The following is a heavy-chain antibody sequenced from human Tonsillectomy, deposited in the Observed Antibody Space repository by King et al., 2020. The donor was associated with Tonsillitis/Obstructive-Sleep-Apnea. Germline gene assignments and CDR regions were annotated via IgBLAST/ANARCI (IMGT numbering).Heavy chain of an antibody. Sequence: VQLVESGGGVVQPGRSLRLSCAASGFTFSSYAMHWVRQAPGKGLEWVAVMSYDGSNKYYADSVEGRFTISRDNPKKTLYLQMNSLRAEATAEYYCARPNMVRGVIGGDYCDYWGQGTLVTVSS. CDR3: ARPNMVRGVIGGDYCDY. V-gene: IGHV3-30*04. J-gene: IGHJ4*02. D-gene: IGHD3-10*01. CDR1: GFTFSSYA. CDR2: MSYDGSNK.